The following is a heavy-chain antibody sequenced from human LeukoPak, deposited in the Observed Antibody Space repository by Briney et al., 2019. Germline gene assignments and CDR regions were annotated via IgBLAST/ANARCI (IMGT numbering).Heavy chain of an antibody. V-gene: IGHV3-53*01. CDR3: ARRAYFDY. Sequence: GGSLRLSCAVSGFTFNNYAMSWVRQAPGKGLEWVSVIYSGGSTYYADSVKGRFTISRDNSKNTLYLQMNSLRAEDTAVYYCARRAYFDYWGQGTLVTVSS. CDR1: GFTFNNYA. J-gene: IGHJ4*02. CDR2: IYSGGST.